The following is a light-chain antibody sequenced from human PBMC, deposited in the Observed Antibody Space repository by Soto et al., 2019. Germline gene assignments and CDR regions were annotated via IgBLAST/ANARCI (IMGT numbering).Light chain of an antibody. J-gene: IGLJ1*01. CDR3: SSYTSSSTLLYV. CDR2: DVS. V-gene: IGLV2-14*01. CDR1: SSDVGGYNY. Sequence: QSALTQPASVSGSPGQSITISCTGTSSDVGGYNYVSWYQQHPGKAPKLMIYDVSNRPSGVSNRFSGSKSGNTASLNISGLQAEDEADYYCSSYTSSSTLLYVFGTGTQLTVL.